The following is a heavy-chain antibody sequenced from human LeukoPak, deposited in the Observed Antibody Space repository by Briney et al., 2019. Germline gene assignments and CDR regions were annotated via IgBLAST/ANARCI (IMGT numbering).Heavy chain of an antibody. CDR2: INPNSGGT. CDR3: ALGGSGSYYRPPSYYYGMDV. D-gene: IGHD3-10*01. J-gene: IGHJ6*02. CDR1: GYTFTGYY. V-gene: IGHV1-2*02. Sequence: ASVKVSCKASGYTFTGYYMYWVRQAPGQGLEWMGWINPNSGGTNYAQKFQGRVTMTRDTSISTAYMELSRLRSDDTAVYYCALGGSGSYYRPPSYYYGMDVWGQGTTVTVSS.